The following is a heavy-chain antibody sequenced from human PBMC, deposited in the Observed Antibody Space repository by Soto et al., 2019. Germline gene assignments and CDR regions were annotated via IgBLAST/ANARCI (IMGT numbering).Heavy chain of an antibody. CDR1: GFTFSRYA. Sequence: EEQLLESGGGLVQPGGSLRLSCAASGFTFSRYAISWVRQAPGKGLEWVSTIGGSGDRTYYTDSVKGRVTISRDNSKNTLYLQMNSLRVEDTAVCYCAKIGHSYGGIVLWGQGTLVTVSS. J-gene: IGHJ4*02. CDR3: AKIGHSYGGIVL. V-gene: IGHV3-23*01. CDR2: IGGSGDRT. D-gene: IGHD5-18*01.